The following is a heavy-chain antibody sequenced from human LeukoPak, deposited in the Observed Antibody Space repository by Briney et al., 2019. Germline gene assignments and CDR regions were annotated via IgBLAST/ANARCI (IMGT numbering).Heavy chain of an antibody. J-gene: IGHJ4*02. Sequence: PSETLSLTCTASGGSFSSYYWSWVRQPPGKGLEWIGYVYYSGSTKYNPALKSPVTISKDSSKNQFSLNLRSVTAADAAVYYCARGTVTMDYWGRGTLVTVSS. D-gene: IGHD4-17*01. CDR2: VYYSGST. V-gene: IGHV4-59*13. CDR3: ARGTVTMDY. CDR1: GGSFSSYY.